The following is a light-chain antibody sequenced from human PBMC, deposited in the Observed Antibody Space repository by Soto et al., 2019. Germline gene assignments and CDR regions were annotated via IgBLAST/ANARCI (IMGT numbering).Light chain of an antibody. Sequence: EIVMTQSPASLSVSPGDRAALSCTASQSISRNLAWYQQKPGQAPRLLIYGASSRATGIPDRFSGSGSGTDFTLTISRLEPEDFAVYYCQQYGSSPKTFGQGTKVDIK. J-gene: IGKJ1*01. CDR1: QSISRN. CDR3: QQYGSSPKT. CDR2: GAS. V-gene: IGKV3-20*01.